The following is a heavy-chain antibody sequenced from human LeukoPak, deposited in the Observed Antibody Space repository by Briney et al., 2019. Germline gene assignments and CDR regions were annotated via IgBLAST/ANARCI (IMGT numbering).Heavy chain of an antibody. CDR1: GFTFSSYA. D-gene: IGHD2-15*01. CDR2: ISTNGGRT. J-gene: IGHJ4*02. Sequence: PGGSLGLSCSASGFTFSSYAMHWVRQAPGKGLQYVSGISTNGGRTYYADSVKGRFTISRDNSKNTLYLQMSSLRPEDTAVYYCPLPTLGYWGQGTLVTVSS. V-gene: IGHV3-64D*08. CDR3: PLPTLGY.